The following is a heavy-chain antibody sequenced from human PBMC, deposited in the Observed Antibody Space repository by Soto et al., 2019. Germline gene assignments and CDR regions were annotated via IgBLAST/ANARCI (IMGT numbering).Heavy chain of an antibody. V-gene: IGHV1-69*01. D-gene: IGHD3-22*01. CDR1: GGTPSNSA. CDR2: IIPVFGLV. Sequence: QVHLLLQSGAEVKKPGSSVKVSCKASGGTPSNSAISWVRQAPGQGLEWMGGIIPVFGLVKYAQNFQGRVTITADESTNTSYMELGSVILEDTALYYCAGGRILVVGSRAYYCIDVGCQGITVTVAS. J-gene: IGHJ6*02. CDR3: AGGRILVVGSRAYYCIDV.